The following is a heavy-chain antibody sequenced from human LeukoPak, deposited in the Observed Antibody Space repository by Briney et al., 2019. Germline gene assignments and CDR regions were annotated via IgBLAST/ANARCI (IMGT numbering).Heavy chain of an antibody. V-gene: IGHV3-49*04. D-gene: IGHD3-3*01. CDR1: GFTFGDYA. Sequence: PGGSLRLSCTASGFTFGDYAMSWVRQAPGKGLEWVGFIRSKAYGGTTEYAASVKGRFTISRDGSKSIAYLQMNSLKTEDTAVYYCTRYDFWSGYPNMDVWGKGTTVTVSS. CDR2: IRSKAYGGTT. CDR3: TRYDFWSGYPNMDV. J-gene: IGHJ6*03.